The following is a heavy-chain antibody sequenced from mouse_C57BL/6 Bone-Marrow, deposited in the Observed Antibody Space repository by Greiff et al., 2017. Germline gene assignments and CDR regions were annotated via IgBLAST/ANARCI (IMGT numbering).Heavy chain of an antibody. CDR3: ARSKLGYFDY. CDR2: IDPSDSYT. CDR1: GYTFTSYW. Sequence: QVHVKQPGAELVMPGASVKLSCKASGYTFTSYWMHWVKQRPGQGLEWIGEIDPSDSYTNYNQKFKGKSTLTVDKSSSTAYMQLSSLTSEDSAVYYCARSKLGYFDYWGQGTTLTVSS. J-gene: IGHJ2*01. V-gene: IGHV1-69*01. D-gene: IGHD4-1*01.